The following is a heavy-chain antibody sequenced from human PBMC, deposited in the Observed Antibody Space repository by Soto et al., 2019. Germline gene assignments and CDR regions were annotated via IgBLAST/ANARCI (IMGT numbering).Heavy chain of an antibody. CDR1: GFTFSSSA. J-gene: IGHJ5*02. D-gene: IGHD6-19*01. Sequence: EVQLLDSGGGLVQPGGSLRLSCAASGFTFSSSAMSWVRQAPGKGLEWVSAVSGSGGTTYYADSVRGRFTISRDNTKNTLDLRMNSRRAEDKAIYFCARCTVDTIVTSGWCHYLDPWGQGTLVTVSS. CDR2: VSGSGGTT. CDR3: ARCTVDTIVTSGWCHYLDP. V-gene: IGHV3-23*01.